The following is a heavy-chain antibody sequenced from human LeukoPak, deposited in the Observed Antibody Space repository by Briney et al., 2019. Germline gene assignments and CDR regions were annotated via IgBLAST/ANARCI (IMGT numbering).Heavy chain of an antibody. CDR3: ARDGVGATPLDY. Sequence: SETLSLTCTVSGGSISSYYWSWIRQPPGKGLEWIGYIYYSGGTNYNPSLKSRVTISVDTSKNQFSLKLSSVTAADTAVYYCARDGVGATPLDYWGQGTLVTVSS. CDR2: IYYSGGT. D-gene: IGHD1-26*01. V-gene: IGHV4-59*12. CDR1: GGSISSYY. J-gene: IGHJ4*02.